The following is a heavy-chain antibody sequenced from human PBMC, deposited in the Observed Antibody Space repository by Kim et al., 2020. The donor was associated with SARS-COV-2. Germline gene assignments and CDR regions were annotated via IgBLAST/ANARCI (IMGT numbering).Heavy chain of an antibody. V-gene: IGHV3-23*01. Sequence: GGSLRLSCAASGFTFSSYAMSWVQAPGKGLEWVSAISGSGGSTYYADSVKGRFTISRDNSKNTLYLQMNSLRAEDTAVYYCGRLEAWGCRDDAFDIWGQG. D-gene: IGHD7-27*01. J-gene: IGHJ3*02. CDR2: ISGSGGST. CDR1: GFTFSSYA. CDR3: GRLEAWGCRDDAFDI.